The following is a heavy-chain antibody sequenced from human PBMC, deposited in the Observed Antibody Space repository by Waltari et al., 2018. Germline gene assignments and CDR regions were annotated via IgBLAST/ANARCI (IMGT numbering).Heavy chain of an antibody. CDR2: IYHSGST. J-gene: IGHJ4*02. CDR1: GGSISSGGYY. CDR3: AREAYDSSGYAHPDY. Sequence: QVQLQESGPGLVKPSQTLSLTCTVSGGSISSGGYYWSWIRQHPGKGLEWIGYIYHSGSTYYNPSLKSRVTISVDRSKNQFSLKLSYVTAADTAVYYCAREAYDSSGYAHPDYWGQGTLVTVSS. D-gene: IGHD3-22*01. V-gene: IGHV4-31*03.